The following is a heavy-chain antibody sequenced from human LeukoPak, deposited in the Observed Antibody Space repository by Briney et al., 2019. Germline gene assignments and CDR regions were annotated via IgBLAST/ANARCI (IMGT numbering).Heavy chain of an antibody. J-gene: IGHJ3*02. CDR3: AKDRDDYVWGSYLGAFDI. CDR2: ISYDGSNK. V-gene: IGHV3-30*18. D-gene: IGHD3-16*01. CDR1: GFTFSSYG. Sequence: GRSLRLSCAASGFTFSSYGMHWVRQAPGEGLEWVAVISYDGSNKYYADSVKGRFTISRDNSKNTLYLQMNSLRAEDTAVFYCAKDRDDYVWGSYLGAFDIWGQGTMVTVSS.